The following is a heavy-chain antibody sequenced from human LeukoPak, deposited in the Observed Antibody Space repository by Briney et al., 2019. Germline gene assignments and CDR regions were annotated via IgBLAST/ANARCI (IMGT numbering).Heavy chain of an antibody. D-gene: IGHD2-21*01. CDR2: IATNGYDT. Sequence: GGSLRLSCAISGFTFNDYAMNWVRQAPGKGPEWVSLIATNGYDTYYTESVKGRFTISRDNSKNTLYLQMSSLRAEDTAVYYCAKEFNRGLPDCWSQGTLVTVPS. CDR3: AKEFNRGLPDC. CDR1: GFTFNDYA. V-gene: IGHV3-23*01. J-gene: IGHJ4*02.